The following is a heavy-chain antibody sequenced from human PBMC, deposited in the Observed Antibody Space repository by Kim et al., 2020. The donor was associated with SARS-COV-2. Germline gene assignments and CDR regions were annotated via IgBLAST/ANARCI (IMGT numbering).Heavy chain of an antibody. CDR2: IYYSGST. CDR3: ARSRTLYDPVTGYSPYNWFDP. V-gene: IGHV4-59*01. CDR1: GGSISSYY. D-gene: IGHD3-9*01. Sequence: SETLSLTCTVSGGSISSYYWTWIRQPPGKGLEWIGHIYYSGSTNYNPSLKSRVTISVDRSKNQFSLKLTSVTAADTAVYYCARSRTLYDPVTGYSPYNWFDPWGQGTLVTVSS. J-gene: IGHJ5*02.